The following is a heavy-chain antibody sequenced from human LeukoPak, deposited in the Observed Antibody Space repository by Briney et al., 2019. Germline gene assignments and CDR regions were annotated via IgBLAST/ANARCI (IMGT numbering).Heavy chain of an antibody. CDR2: IKSKTDGGTT. Sequence: PGGSLRLSCAASGLSFSSYGMHWIRQAPGKGLEWVGRIKSKTDGGTTDYAAPVKGRFTISRDDSKNTLYLQMNSLKTEDTAVYHCTTDRGYSYGYRGDYYYYYMDVWGKGTTVTISS. J-gene: IGHJ6*03. V-gene: IGHV3-15*01. CDR3: TTDRGYSYGYRGDYYYYYMDV. CDR1: GLSFSSYG. D-gene: IGHD5-18*01.